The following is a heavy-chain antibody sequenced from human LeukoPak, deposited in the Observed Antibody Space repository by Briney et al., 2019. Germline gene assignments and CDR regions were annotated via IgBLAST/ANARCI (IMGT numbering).Heavy chain of an antibody. V-gene: IGHV1-2*02. Sequence: ASVKVSCKASGYTFTGYYIHWVRQAPGQGLEWMGWINPNSGGTNYAQKFQGRVTMTRDTSISTAYMELSRLTSDDTAVYYCAKDPIAAAGRGYFDYWGQGTLVTVSS. CDR2: INPNSGGT. CDR1: GYTFTGYY. J-gene: IGHJ4*02. D-gene: IGHD6-13*01. CDR3: AKDPIAAAGRGYFDY.